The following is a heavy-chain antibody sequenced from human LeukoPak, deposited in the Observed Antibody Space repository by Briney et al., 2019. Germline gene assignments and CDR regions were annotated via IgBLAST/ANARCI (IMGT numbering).Heavy chain of an antibody. CDR2: IYYSGST. CDR3: ARALGYDSSGYPYYYYYYMDV. Sequence: SETLSLTCTVSGGSISSYYWSWIRQPPGKGLEWIEYIYYSGSTNYNPSLKSRVTISVDTSKNQFSLKLSSVTAADTAVYYCARALGYDSSGYPYYYYYYMDVWGKGTTVTVSS. J-gene: IGHJ6*03. CDR1: GGSISSYY. D-gene: IGHD3-22*01. V-gene: IGHV4-59*01.